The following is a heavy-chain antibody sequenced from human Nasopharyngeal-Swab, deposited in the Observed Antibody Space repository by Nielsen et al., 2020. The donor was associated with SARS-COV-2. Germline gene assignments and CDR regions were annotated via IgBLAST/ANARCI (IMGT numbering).Heavy chain of an antibody. D-gene: IGHD3-22*01. Sequence: SLKISCAASGFTFSSYDMHWVRQAPGKGLEWVSGISWNSGSIGYADSVKGRFTISRDNAKNSLYLQMNSLRAEDTALYYCAKIGTGSSGYRYFDYWGQGTLVTVSS. V-gene: IGHV3-9*01. CDR1: GFTFSSYD. CDR2: ISWNSGSI. CDR3: AKIGTGSSGYRYFDY. J-gene: IGHJ4*02.